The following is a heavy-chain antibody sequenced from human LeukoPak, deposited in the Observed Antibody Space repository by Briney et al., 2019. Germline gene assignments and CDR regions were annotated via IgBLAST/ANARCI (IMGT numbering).Heavy chain of an antibody. CDR2: ISGSGGST. CDR3: AKYTVTTFFGAFDI. Sequence: GGSLRLSCAASGFTFSTYAMTWVRQAPGEGLEWLSGISGSGGSTYYTDSVKGRFTISRDNSKNTLYLQMNSLRAEDTAVYYCAKYTVTTFFGAFDIWGQGTMVTVSS. D-gene: IGHD4-17*01. V-gene: IGHV3-23*01. CDR1: GFTFSTYA. J-gene: IGHJ3*02.